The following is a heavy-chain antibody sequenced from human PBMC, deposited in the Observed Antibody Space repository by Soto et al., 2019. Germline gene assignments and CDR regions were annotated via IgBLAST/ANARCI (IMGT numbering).Heavy chain of an antibody. Sequence: GPGPVGSSETLSLTCTVSGGSISSYYWSWIRQPPGKGLEWIGYIYYSGSTNYNPSLKSRVTISVDTSKNQFSLKLSSVTAADTAVYYCARGNLAYDSSGYPFFDYWGQGTLVTVSS. D-gene: IGHD3-22*01. CDR3: ARGNLAYDSSGYPFFDY. V-gene: IGHV4-59*01. J-gene: IGHJ4*02. CDR1: GGSISSYY. CDR2: IYYSGST.